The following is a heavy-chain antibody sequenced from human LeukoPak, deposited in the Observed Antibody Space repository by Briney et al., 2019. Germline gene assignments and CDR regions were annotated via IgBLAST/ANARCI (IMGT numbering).Heavy chain of an antibody. D-gene: IGHD3-22*01. J-gene: IGHJ4*02. CDR1: GFTFSGYY. CDR3: ARDRRYYDSSGYFAPGDY. CDR2: ISSSGSTI. Sequence: SGGSLRLSCAASGFTFSGYYMSWIRQAPGKGLEWVSYISSSGSTIYYADSVKGRFTISRDNAKNSLYLQMNSLRAEDTAVYYCARDRRYYDSSGYFAPGDYWGQGTLVTVSS. V-gene: IGHV3-11*01.